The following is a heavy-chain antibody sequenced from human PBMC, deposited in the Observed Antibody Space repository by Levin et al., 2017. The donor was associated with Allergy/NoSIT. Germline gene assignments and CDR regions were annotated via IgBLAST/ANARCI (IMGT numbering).Heavy chain of an antibody. CDR3: ASHSSGYYC. CDR2: IEQDGSEK. Sequence: GGSLRLSCAASGFTFSSYWMSWVRQAPGKGLEWVANIEQDGSEKHYVDSVKGRFTISRDNAKNSLYLQMNSLRAEDTAMYYCASHSSGYYCWGQGTLVTVSS. V-gene: IGHV3-7*01. CDR1: GFTFSSYW. J-gene: IGHJ4*02. D-gene: IGHD3-22*01.